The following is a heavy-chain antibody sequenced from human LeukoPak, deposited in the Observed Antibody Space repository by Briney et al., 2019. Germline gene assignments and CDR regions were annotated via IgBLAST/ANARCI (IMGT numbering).Heavy chain of an antibody. V-gene: IGHV3-23*01. Sequence: PGGSLRLSCAASGFTFSSYEMNWVRQAPGKGLEWVSAISGSGGSTYYADSVKGRFTISRDNSKNTLYLQMNSLRAEDTAVYYCAKGFKWLVMDGLDYWGQGTLVTVSS. D-gene: IGHD6-19*01. CDR2: ISGSGGST. J-gene: IGHJ4*02. CDR3: AKGFKWLVMDGLDY. CDR1: GFTFSSYE.